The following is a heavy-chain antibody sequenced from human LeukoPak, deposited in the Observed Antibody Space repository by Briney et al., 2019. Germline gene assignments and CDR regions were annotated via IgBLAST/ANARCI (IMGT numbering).Heavy chain of an antibody. CDR3: ARLRVAVIDY. D-gene: IGHD6-19*01. J-gene: IGHJ4*02. CDR2: IYYSGST. V-gene: IGHV4-39*01. CDR1: GGSISSSSYY. Sequence: PSEILSLTCTVSGGSISSSSYYWGWIRQPPGKGLEWIGSIYYSGSTYYNPSLKSRVTISVDTSKNQFSLKLSSVTAADTAVYYCARLRVAVIDYWGQGTLVTVSS.